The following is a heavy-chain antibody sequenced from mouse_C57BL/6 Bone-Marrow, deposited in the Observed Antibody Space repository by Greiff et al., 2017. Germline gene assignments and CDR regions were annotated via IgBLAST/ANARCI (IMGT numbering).Heavy chain of an antibody. CDR3: ARITTVVATNFDV. CDR2: IHPNSGST. J-gene: IGHJ1*03. CDR1: GYTFPSYW. Sequence: QVQLQQSGAELVKPGASVKLSCKASGYTFPSYWMPWVKQRPGQGLEWIGMIHPNSGSTNYNEKFKSKATLTVDKSSSTASMQLSSLTSEDSAVYYCARITTVVATNFDVWGTGTTVTVSS. D-gene: IGHD1-1*01. V-gene: IGHV1-64*01.